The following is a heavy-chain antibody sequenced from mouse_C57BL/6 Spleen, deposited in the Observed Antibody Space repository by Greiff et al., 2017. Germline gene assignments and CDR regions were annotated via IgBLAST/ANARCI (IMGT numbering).Heavy chain of an antibody. V-gene: IGHV5-17*01. D-gene: IGHD3-2*01. Sequence: EVQLVESGGGLVKPGGSLKLSCAASGFTFSDYGMHWVRQAPEKGLAWVAYISSGSSTIYYADTVKGRFTISRDNAKNTLFLQMTSLRSEDTAMYYCARDRRGAMDDWGQGTSVTVSS. J-gene: IGHJ4*01. CDR1: GFTFSDYG. CDR3: ARDRRGAMDD. CDR2: ISSGSSTI.